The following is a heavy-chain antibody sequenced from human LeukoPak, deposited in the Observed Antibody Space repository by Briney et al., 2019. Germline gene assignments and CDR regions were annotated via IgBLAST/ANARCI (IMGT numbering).Heavy chain of an antibody. V-gene: IGHV3-48*03. Sequence: GGSLRLSCAVSGFPFSIYEMNWVRQAPGKGLEWVSNIGSSGTTIYYADSVKGRFSVSRDNAKSSLYLQMNSLRVEDTAVYYCALLAVASDFDYWGQGALVTVSS. CDR1: GFPFSIYE. CDR3: ALLAVASDFDY. J-gene: IGHJ4*02. D-gene: IGHD6-19*01. CDR2: IGSSGTTI.